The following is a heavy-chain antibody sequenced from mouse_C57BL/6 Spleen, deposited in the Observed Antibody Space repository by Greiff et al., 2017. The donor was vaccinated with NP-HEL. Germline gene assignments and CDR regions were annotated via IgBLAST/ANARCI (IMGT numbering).Heavy chain of an antibody. CDR3: ARYDYDRGWFAY. CDR2: IDPSDSYT. CDR1: GYTFTSYW. Sequence: VQLQQPGAELVMPGASVKLSCKASGYTFTSYWMHWVKQRPGQGLEWIGEIDPSDSYTNYNQKFKGKSTLTVDKSSSTAYMQLSSLTSEDSAVYFCARYDYDRGWFAYWGQGTLVTVSA. J-gene: IGHJ3*01. D-gene: IGHD2-4*01. V-gene: IGHV1-69*01.